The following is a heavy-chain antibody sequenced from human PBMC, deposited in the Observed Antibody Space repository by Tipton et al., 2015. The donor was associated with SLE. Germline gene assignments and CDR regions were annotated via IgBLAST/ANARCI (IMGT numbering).Heavy chain of an antibody. D-gene: IGHD3-22*01. CDR2: ISYHGSDK. V-gene: IGHV3-30*04. CDR1: GFSFSEYA. J-gene: IGHJ4*02. CDR3: ARDQNYLDSSGSKSAYYFDS. Sequence: SLRLSCAASGFSFSEYAMHWVRQAPGKGLEWVAVISYHGSDKYYADSVKGRFTISRDNSKKTLYLHMNSLRPEDTAVYYCARDQNYLDSSGSKSAYYFDSWGQGALVTVSS.